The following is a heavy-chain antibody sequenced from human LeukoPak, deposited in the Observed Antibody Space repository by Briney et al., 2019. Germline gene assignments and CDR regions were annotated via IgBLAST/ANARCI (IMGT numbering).Heavy chain of an antibody. CDR2: IRSKANSYAT. D-gene: IGHD2-15*01. CDR1: GFTFSGSA. V-gene: IGHV3-73*01. J-gene: IGHJ4*02. Sequence: GGSLRLSCAASGFTFSGSAMHWVRQASGKGLEWVGRIRSKANSYATAYAASVKGRLTISRDDSKNTAYLQMNSLKTEDTAVYYCTRLASSYCSGGSCYLDYWGQGTLVTVSS. CDR3: TRLASSYCSGGSCYLDY.